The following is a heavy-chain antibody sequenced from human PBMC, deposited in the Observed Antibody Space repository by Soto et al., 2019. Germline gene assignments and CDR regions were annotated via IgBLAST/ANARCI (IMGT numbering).Heavy chain of an antibody. CDR2: ISYDGSNK. CDR1: GFTFSSYA. V-gene: IGHV3-30-3*01. CDR3: ARGPTTVTTSYYFDY. D-gene: IGHD4-17*01. J-gene: IGHJ4*02. Sequence: QVQLVESGGGVVQPGRSLRLSCAASGFTFSSYAMHWVRQAPGKGLEWVAVISYDGSNKYYADSVKGRFTISRDNSKNTLYLQMNSLRAEDTAVYYCARGPTTVTTSYYFDYWGQGTLVTVSS.